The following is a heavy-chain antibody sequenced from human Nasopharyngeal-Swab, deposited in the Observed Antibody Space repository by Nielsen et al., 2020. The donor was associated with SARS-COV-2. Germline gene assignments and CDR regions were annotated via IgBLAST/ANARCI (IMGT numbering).Heavy chain of an antibody. J-gene: IGHJ5*02. CDR1: GGSISGYY. CDR3: ARGGRTTSWFDP. Sequence: SETLSLTCTVSGGSISGYYWSWIRQHPGKGLEWIGYIYYSGSTYYNPSLKSRVTISVDTSKNQFSLKLTSVTAADTAVYYCARGGRTTSWFDPWGQGTLVTVSS. CDR2: IYYSGST. D-gene: IGHD1-1*01. V-gene: IGHV4-31*03.